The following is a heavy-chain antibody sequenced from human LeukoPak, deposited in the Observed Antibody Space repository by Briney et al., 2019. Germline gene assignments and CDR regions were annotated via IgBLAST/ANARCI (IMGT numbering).Heavy chain of an antibody. CDR3: AKGQQLVPEALFDP. Sequence: PGGSLRLSCAASGFTFDDYAMHWVRQAPGKGLEWVSGISWNSGSIGYADSVKGRFTTSRDNAKNSLYLQMNSLRAEDTALYYCAKGQQLVPEALFDPWGQGTLVTVSS. CDR1: GFTFDDYA. V-gene: IGHV3-9*01. J-gene: IGHJ5*02. D-gene: IGHD6-13*01. CDR2: ISWNSGSI.